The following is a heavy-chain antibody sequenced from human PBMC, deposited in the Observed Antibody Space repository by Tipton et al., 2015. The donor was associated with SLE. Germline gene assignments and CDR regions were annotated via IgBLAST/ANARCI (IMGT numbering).Heavy chain of an antibody. CDR3: ANVGGYGDFAY. D-gene: IGHD4-17*01. V-gene: IGHV3-48*03. J-gene: IGHJ4*02. CDR2: ISSSGSTI. CDR1: GFTFSSYE. Sequence: SLRLSCAASGFTFSSYEMNWVRQAPGKGLEWVSYISSSGSTIYYADSVKGRFTISRDNAKNSLYLQMNSLRAEDTAVYYCANVGGYGDFAYWGQGTLVTVSS.